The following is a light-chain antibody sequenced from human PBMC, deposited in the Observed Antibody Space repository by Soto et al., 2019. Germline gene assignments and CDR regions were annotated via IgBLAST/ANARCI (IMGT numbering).Light chain of an antibody. Sequence: DIQMTQSPSSLSASVGDRVTITCQASQDISHYLNWYQQKPGKAPKLLIYDASNLETGVPSRFSGSGSGTAFTFTISRLQPEDIATYYCQQYDNLPPFTFGPGTKVDIK. CDR1: QDISHY. CDR3: QQYDNLPPFT. V-gene: IGKV1-33*01. J-gene: IGKJ3*01. CDR2: DAS.